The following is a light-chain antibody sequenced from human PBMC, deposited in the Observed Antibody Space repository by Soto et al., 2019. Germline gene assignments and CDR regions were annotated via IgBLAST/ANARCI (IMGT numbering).Light chain of an antibody. Sequence: EIVMTQSPDTLSVSPGERATLSCRASQFDSSNLAWYQQKPGQAPRLLIYGASTRATGIPARFSGSGSGTEFTLTISNLQSEDFAVYFCQQYHNWPPITFGQGTRLEIK. J-gene: IGKJ5*01. V-gene: IGKV3D-15*01. CDR3: QQYHNWPPIT. CDR2: GAS. CDR1: QFDSSN.